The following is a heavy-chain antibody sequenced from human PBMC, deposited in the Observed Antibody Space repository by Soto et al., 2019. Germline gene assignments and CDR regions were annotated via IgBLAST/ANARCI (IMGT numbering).Heavy chain of an antibody. V-gene: IGHV3-30*18. Sequence: QVQLVESGGGVVQPGRSLRLSCAASGFTFSSYGMHWVRQAPGKGLEWVAVISYDGSNKYYADSVKGRFTISRDNSKNTLYLQMNSLRAEDTAVYYCAKDDYGSGNPWGQGPLVTVS. J-gene: IGHJ5*02. CDR2: ISYDGSNK. CDR3: AKDDYGSGNP. CDR1: GFTFSSYG. D-gene: IGHD3-10*01.